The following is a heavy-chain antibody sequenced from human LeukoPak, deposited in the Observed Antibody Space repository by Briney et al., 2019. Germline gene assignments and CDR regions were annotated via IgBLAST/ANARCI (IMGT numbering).Heavy chain of an antibody. D-gene: IGHD3-10*01. CDR1: GFTFSRYE. V-gene: IGHV3-48*03. Sequence: GGSLRLSCAAPGFTFSRYEMNWVRQAPGKGLEWISYMSSSGITIYYADSVKGRFTISRDNAKNSLYLQMNSLRAEDTAVYYCARGASGIGGIRFDPWGQGTLVTVSS. CDR3: ARGASGIGGIRFDP. J-gene: IGHJ5*02. CDR2: MSSSGITI.